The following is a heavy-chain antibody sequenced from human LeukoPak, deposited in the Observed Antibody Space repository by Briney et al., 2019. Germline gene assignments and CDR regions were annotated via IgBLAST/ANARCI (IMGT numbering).Heavy chain of an antibody. J-gene: IGHJ6*03. CDR3: ARDAVDIVATSYYYYMDV. CDR1: GFTFSSYS. CDR2: ISSSSSYI. Sequence: GGSLRLSCAASGFTFSSYSMNWVRQAPGKGLEWVSSISSSSSYIYYADSVRGRFTISRDNAKNSLYLQMNSLRAEDTAVYYCARDAVDIVATSYYYYMDVWGKGTTVTVSS. V-gene: IGHV3-21*01. D-gene: IGHD5-12*01.